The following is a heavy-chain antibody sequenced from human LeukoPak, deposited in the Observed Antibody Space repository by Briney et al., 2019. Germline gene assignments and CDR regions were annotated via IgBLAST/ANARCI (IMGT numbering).Heavy chain of an antibody. Sequence: GGSLRLSCAASGFTFSSYAMSWVRQAPGKGLEWVSAISGSGGSTYYADSVKGRFTISRDNSKNTLYLQMNSLRAEDTAVYYCAKTLTIFGVVTHHYWFDPWGQGTLVTVSS. CDR2: ISGSGGST. D-gene: IGHD3-3*01. J-gene: IGHJ5*02. V-gene: IGHV3-23*01. CDR1: GFTFSSYA. CDR3: AKTLTIFGVVTHHYWFDP.